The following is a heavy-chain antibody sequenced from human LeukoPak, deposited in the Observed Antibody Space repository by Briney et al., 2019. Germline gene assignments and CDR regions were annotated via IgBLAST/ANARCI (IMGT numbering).Heavy chain of an antibody. CDR1: GFTFSTYN. D-gene: IGHD1-26*01. Sequence: PGGSLRLSCAASGFTFSTYNMNWVRQAPGKGLEWVSSISGSSSYIYYADSVKGRVSISRDNDKNSLYLQMNSMRAEDTAVYYCARDLLGWELHYFDYWGQGTLVTVSS. CDR2: ISGSSSYI. V-gene: IGHV3-21*01. CDR3: ARDLLGWELHYFDY. J-gene: IGHJ4*02.